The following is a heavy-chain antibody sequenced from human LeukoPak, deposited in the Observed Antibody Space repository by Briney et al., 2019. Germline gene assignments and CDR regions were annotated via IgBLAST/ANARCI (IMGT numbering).Heavy chain of an antibody. CDR2: MYYSGST. CDR3: AGELRFCAY. J-gene: IGHJ4*02. D-gene: IGHD3-3*01. CDR1: GGSISSNY. V-gene: IGHV4-59*01. Sequence: PSETLSLTCTVSGGSISSNYWNWIRQPPGKALEGIGYMYYSGSTNYNPSLESRVTISVDTSKNLFSLKLSSVTAADTAVYYGAGELRFCAYWGQGTLVTVSS.